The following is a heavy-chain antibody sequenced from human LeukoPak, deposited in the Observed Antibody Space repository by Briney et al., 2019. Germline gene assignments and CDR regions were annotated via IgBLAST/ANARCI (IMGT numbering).Heavy chain of an antibody. V-gene: IGHV4-39*01. CDR2: IYYSGST. CDR3: ARNYCSSTSCYFGIYYYYYMDV. Sequence: SETLSLTCTVSGGSISSSSYYWGWIRQPPGKGLEWIGSIYYSGSTYYNPSLKSRVTISVDTSENQFSLKLSSVTAADTAVYYCARNYCSSTSCYFGIYYYYYMDVWGKGTTVTVSS. CDR1: GGSISSSSYY. D-gene: IGHD2-2*01. J-gene: IGHJ6*03.